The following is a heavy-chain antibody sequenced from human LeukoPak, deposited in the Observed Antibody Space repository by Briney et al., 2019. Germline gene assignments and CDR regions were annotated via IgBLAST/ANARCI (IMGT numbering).Heavy chain of an antibody. CDR1: GYSISSGYY. Sequence: SETLSLTCTVSGYSISSGYYWGWIRQPPGKGLEWIGSIYHSGSTYYNPSLKSRVTISVDTSKNQFSLKLSSATAADTAVYYCARGVWFGELLSWFDPWGQGTLVTVSS. CDR2: IYHSGST. V-gene: IGHV4-38-2*02. D-gene: IGHD3-10*01. J-gene: IGHJ5*02. CDR3: ARGVWFGELLSWFDP.